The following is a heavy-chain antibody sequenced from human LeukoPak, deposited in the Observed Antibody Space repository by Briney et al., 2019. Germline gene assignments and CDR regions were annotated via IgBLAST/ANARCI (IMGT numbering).Heavy chain of an antibody. CDR1: GFTFSSHG. CDR3: AKVRSYYYYYMDG. CDR2: ISPSGDIT. J-gene: IGHJ6*03. Sequence: GGSLSLSCAASGFTFSSHGINWVRQAPAKGLEWVSVISPSGDITYYTDSVQGRFTISSDNSKNLMYVQMNSLRAEDTAVYYCAKVRSYYYYYMDGWGKGTTVTVSS. V-gene: IGHV3-23*01.